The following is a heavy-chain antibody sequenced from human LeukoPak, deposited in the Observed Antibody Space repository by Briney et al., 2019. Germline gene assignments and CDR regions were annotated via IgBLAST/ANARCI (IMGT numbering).Heavy chain of an antibody. CDR2: ISYDGSNK. Sequence: GGSLRLSCAASGFTFSSYGMHWVRQAPGKGLEWVAVISYDGSNKYYADSVKGRFTISRDNSKNTLYLQMNGLRAEDTAVYYCAKGTSSFYFDYWGQGTLVTVSS. D-gene: IGHD3-10*01. CDR3: AKGTSSFYFDY. CDR1: GFTFSSYG. V-gene: IGHV3-30*18. J-gene: IGHJ4*02.